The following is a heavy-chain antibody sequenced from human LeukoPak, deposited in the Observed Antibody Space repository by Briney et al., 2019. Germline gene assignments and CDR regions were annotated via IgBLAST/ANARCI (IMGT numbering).Heavy chain of an antibody. CDR1: GYTFTSYA. Sequence: GASVKGSCKASGYTFTSYAIHWVRQAPGQRLEWMGWISAGNGNTKYSQNFQGRVTFISNTSATTAFMELSSLRSEDAAVYYCARGQEGFDYWGQGTLVTVSS. J-gene: IGHJ4*02. CDR3: ARGQEGFDY. CDR2: ISAGNGNT. V-gene: IGHV1-3*01.